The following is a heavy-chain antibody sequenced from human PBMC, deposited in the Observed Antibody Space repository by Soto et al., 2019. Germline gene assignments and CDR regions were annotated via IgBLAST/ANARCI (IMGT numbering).Heavy chain of an antibody. D-gene: IGHD1-1*01. V-gene: IGHV5-10-1*01. CDR3: AKEAVPRDSWFDY. CDR1: VFSFSSHG. CDR2: IDPSDSYT. J-gene: IGHJ4*02. Sequence: PGGSLRISCEASVFSFSSHGFSWVRQAPGKGLEWMGRIDPSDSYTIYSPSAQGHVTISADKSNSTVYLQWSSLKASDTAVYHCAKEAVPRDSWFDYWGQGALVTVSS.